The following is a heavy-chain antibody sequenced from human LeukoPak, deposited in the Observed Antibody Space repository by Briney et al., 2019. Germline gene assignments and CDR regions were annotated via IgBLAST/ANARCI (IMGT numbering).Heavy chain of an antibody. CDR2: IYPGDSDT. CDR3: ARRSAWSFEY. D-gene: IGHD2-8*02. V-gene: IGHV5-51*01. Sequence: GESLKISGRGVGYTFTSYWIGWVRQMPGKGLEWMGIIYPGDSDTTYSPSFQGQVTISADKSMYTAYLQWSSLKASDTAMYYCARRSAWSFEYWGQGTLVTVSS. J-gene: IGHJ4*02. CDR1: GYTFTSYW.